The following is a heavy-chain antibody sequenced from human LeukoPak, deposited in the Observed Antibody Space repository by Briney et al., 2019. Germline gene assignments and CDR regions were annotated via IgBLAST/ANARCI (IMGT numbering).Heavy chain of an antibody. V-gene: IGHV1-2*02. D-gene: IGHD1-26*01. CDR2: INPNSGGT. CDR1: GYTFTGYY. CDR3: ASLRLVGATGVDY. J-gene: IGHJ4*02. Sequence: GASVTVSCKASGYTFTGYYMHWVRQAPGQGLEWMGWINPNSGGTNYAQKFQGRVTMTRDTSISTAYMELSRLRSDDTAVYYCASLRLVGATGVDYWGQGTLVTVSS.